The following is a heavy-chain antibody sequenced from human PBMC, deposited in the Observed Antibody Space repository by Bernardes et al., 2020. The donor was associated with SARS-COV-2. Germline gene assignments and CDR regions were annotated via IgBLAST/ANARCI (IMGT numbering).Heavy chain of an antibody. V-gene: IGHV3-33*01. Sequence: VGSLRLSYAASGFSFRNYGLHWVRQDPCKGQEWVSHAWHDGSAIDYADSVKGRFTISRDNSKNTLFLQINNLRAEETAVYYCARDLIDSWAYFDYWGQGSLGTVSS. CDR2: AWHDGSAI. D-gene: IGHD6-13*01. J-gene: IGHJ4*02. CDR3: ARDLIDSWAYFDY. CDR1: GFSFRNYG.